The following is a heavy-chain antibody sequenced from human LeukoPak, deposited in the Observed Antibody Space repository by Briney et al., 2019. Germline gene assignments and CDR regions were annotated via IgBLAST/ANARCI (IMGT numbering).Heavy chain of an antibody. Sequence: SETLSLTCAVFGGTLSGYYWTWIRQPPGKGLEWIGEINHSGSTNYKPSLKSRVTISVDTSNNRFSLTMISVTAADTAVYYCARHAYGDYVGNWFDLWGQGTLVTVSS. V-gene: IGHV4-34*01. CDR1: GGTLSGYY. CDR2: INHSGST. CDR3: ARHAYGDYVGNWFDL. J-gene: IGHJ5*02. D-gene: IGHD4-17*01.